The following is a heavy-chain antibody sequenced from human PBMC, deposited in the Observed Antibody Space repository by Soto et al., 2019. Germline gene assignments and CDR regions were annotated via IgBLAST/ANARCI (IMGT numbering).Heavy chain of an antibody. D-gene: IGHD2-2*01. V-gene: IGHV4-59*08. CDR2: IYYSGST. CDR1: VGSISSYY. CDR3: ARAVRGYCSSTSCYAQALDYFDY. J-gene: IGHJ4*02. Sequence: ASETLSLTCTVSVGSISSYYWSWIRQPPGKGLEWIGYIYYSGSTNYNPSLKSRVTISVDTSKNQFSLKLSSVTAADTAVYYCARAVRGYCSSTSCYAQALDYFDYWGQGTLVTVSS.